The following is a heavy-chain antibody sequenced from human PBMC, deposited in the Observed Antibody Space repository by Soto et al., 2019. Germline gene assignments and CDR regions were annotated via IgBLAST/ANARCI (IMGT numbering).Heavy chain of an antibody. V-gene: IGHV1-2*04. CDR1: GYTFTGYY. D-gene: IGHD2-2*01. J-gene: IGHJ3*02. Sequence: GASVKVSCKASGYTFTGYYMHWVRQAPGQGLEWMGWINPNSGGTNYAQKFQGWVTMTRDTSISTAHMELSRLRSDDTAVYYCARERDTVVVPAATRQDDAFDIWGQGTMVTVSS. CDR2: INPNSGGT. CDR3: ARERDTVVVPAATRQDDAFDI.